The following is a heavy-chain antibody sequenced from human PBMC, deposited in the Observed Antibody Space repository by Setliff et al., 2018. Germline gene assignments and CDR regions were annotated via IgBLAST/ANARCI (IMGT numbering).Heavy chain of an antibody. D-gene: IGHD5-18*01. CDR3: AREGVDTRSSTDYRYYMDV. CDR2: TIPMFGST. V-gene: IGHV1-69*05. CDR1: GGTFSNYG. J-gene: IGHJ6*03. Sequence: SVKVSCKASGGTFSNYGISWVRQAPGQGPEWMGGTIPMFGSTSYAQKFQGRVTIITDESTSTAYMELSSLRTEDTAVYYCAREGVDTRSSTDYRYYMDVWGKGTTVTVSS.